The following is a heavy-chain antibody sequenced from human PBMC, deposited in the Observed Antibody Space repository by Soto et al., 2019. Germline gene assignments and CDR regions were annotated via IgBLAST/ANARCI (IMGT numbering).Heavy chain of an antibody. J-gene: IGHJ4*02. CDR2: ISYDGSNK. D-gene: IGHD3-10*01. Sequence: PGGSLRLSCAASGFTFSSYGMHWVRQAPGKVLEWVAVISYDGSNKYYADSVKGRFTISRDNSKNTLYLQMNSLRAEDTAVYYCAKVLYTYYYGSGSLDFDYWGQGT. V-gene: IGHV3-30*18. CDR1: GFTFSSYG. CDR3: AKVLYTYYYGSGSLDFDY.